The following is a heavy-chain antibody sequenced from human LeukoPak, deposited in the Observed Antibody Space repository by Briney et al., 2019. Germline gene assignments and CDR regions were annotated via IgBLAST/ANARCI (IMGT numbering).Heavy chain of an antibody. CDR1: GGSISSGGYY. D-gene: IGHD5-18*01. CDR3: ARRGYSYGFDY. J-gene: IGHJ4*02. V-gene: IGHV4-31*03. CDR2: IYYSGST. Sequence: KPSETLSLTCTVSGGSISSGGYYWSWIRQHPGKGLEWIGYIYYSGSTYYNPSLKSRVTISVDTSKNQFSLKLSSVTAADTAVYYCARRGYSYGFDYWGQGTLVTVSS.